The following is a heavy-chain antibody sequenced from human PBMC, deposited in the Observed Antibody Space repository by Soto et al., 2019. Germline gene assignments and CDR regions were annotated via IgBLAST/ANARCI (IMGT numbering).Heavy chain of an antibody. Sequence: SETLSLTCTVSGGSISSYYWSWIRQPPGKGLEWIGYIYYSGSTNYNPSLKSRVTISVDTSKNQFSLKLSSVTAADTAVYYCARLFHTLRQFDPWGQGTLVTVSS. V-gene: IGHV4-59*08. CDR2: IYYSGST. CDR1: GGSISSYY. J-gene: IGHJ5*02. D-gene: IGHD3-3*01. CDR3: ARLFHTLRQFDP.